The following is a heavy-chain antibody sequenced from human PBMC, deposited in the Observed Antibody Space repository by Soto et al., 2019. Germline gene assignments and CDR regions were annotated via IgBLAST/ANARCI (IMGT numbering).Heavy chain of an antibody. D-gene: IGHD1-26*01. CDR3: ARGDRGAFDL. Sequence: EVQLVESGGGLVQPGESLRLSCAASGFTFSYYWMHWVRQAPGKGLVWVSRIHSDGSSTTYAGSVKGRFSISRDNARNTVYLQMNSLRAGDTAVYYCARGDRGAFDLWGQGTVLTVSS. V-gene: IGHV3-74*01. CDR1: GFTFSYYW. CDR2: IHSDGSST. J-gene: IGHJ3*01.